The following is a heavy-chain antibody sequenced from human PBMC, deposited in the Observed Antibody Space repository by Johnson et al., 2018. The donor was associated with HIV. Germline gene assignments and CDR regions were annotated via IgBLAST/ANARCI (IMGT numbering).Heavy chain of an antibody. D-gene: IGHD1-26*01. J-gene: IGHJ3*02. CDR1: GFTFSNAW. V-gene: IGHV3-20*04. CDR3: GRRDSGSLSFDI. Sequence: VQLVESGGGLVKPGGSLRLSCAASGFTFSNAWMSWVRQAPGKGLEWVSGINWNGAITGHVDSVKGRCTISRDNTKNSLYLQMNNLRAEDTALYYCGRRDSGSLSFDIWGQGTMVTVSS. CDR2: INWNGAIT.